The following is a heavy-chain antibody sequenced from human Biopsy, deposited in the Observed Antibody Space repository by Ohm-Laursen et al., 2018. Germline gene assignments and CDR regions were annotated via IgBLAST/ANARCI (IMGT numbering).Heavy chain of an antibody. V-gene: IGHV4-59*08. D-gene: IGHD1-26*01. CDR3: ARHAPSYSGSYWRYFDL. Sequence: GTLSLTCTVSGGSISSYYWSWIRQPQGKGLEWIGYIYYTGSTNYNPSLKSRVTISIATSINHLSLRLTSVTAADTAVYYCARHAPSYSGSYWRYFDLWGRGTLVTVSS. CDR2: IYYTGST. J-gene: IGHJ2*01. CDR1: GGSISSYY.